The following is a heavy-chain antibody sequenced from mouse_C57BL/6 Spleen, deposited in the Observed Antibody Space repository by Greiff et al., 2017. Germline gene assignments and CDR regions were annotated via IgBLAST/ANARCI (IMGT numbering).Heavy chain of an antibody. V-gene: IGHV1-47*01. Sequence: VQLQQSGAELVKPGASVKMSCKASGYTFTTYPIEWMKQNHGKSLEWIGNFHPYNDDTKYDEKFKGKATLTVEKSSSTVYLELSRLTSDDSAVYYCARGDYYGSSYGYFDVWGTGTTVTVSS. D-gene: IGHD1-1*01. CDR1: GYTFTTYP. CDR3: ARGDYYGSSYGYFDV. CDR2: FHPYNDDT. J-gene: IGHJ1*03.